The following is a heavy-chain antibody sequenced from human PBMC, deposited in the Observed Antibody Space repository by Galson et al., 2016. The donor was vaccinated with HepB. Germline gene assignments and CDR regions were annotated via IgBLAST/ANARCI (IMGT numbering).Heavy chain of an antibody. J-gene: IGHJ4*02. CDR1: GFSLSTTRVG. D-gene: IGHD3-3*01. CDR3: S. Sequence: PALVKPTQTLTLTCTFSGFSLSTTRVGVGWIRQPPGKALEWLAVIYWDNDRRYSPSLRTRLTITKDTSKNQVVLTMTDKWSGEHPYLFDSWGQGTLVTVSS. CDR2: IYWDNDR. V-gene: IGHV2-5*02.